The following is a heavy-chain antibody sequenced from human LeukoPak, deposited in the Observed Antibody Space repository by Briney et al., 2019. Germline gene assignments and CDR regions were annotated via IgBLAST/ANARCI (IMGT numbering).Heavy chain of an antibody. Sequence: PSDTLSLTCTVSGGSVSSTEFYWGWIRQPPGKSLQWIGNIYYTGSTYYNPSLNSRVAMSVDTSQNQFSLKMASVTAADTAVYYCARLSKGRYFDYIFDNWGQGTLITVSS. CDR2: IYYTGST. CDR1: GGSVSSTEFY. D-gene: IGHD3-9*01. J-gene: IGHJ4*02. V-gene: IGHV4-39*01. CDR3: ARLSKGRYFDYIFDN.